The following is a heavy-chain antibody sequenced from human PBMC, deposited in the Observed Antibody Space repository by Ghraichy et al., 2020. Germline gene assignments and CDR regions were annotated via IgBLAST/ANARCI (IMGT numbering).Heavy chain of an antibody. CDR1: GYSFTSYW. J-gene: IGHJ3*02. D-gene: IGHD3-9*01. CDR2: IYPGDSDT. Sequence: GESLNISCKGSGYSFTSYWIGWVRQMPGKGLEWMGIIYPGDSDTRYSPSFQGQVTISADKSISTAYLQWSSLKASDTAMYYCAVPPNDDWYAFDIWGQGTMVTVSS. V-gene: IGHV5-51*01. CDR3: AVPPNDDWYAFDI.